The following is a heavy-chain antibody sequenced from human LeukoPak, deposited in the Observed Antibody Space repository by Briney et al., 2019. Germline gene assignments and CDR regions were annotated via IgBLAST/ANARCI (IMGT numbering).Heavy chain of an antibody. CDR2: ISSSSSYI. CDR3: ARARGYDSSGYLGY. D-gene: IGHD3-22*01. CDR1: GFTFSNAW. V-gene: IGHV3-21*01. J-gene: IGHJ4*02. Sequence: GGSLRLSCAASGFTFSNAWMSWVRQAPGKGLEWVSSISSSSSYIYYADSVKGRFTISRDNAKNSLYLQMNSLRAEDTAVYYCARARGYDSSGYLGYWGQGTLVTVSS.